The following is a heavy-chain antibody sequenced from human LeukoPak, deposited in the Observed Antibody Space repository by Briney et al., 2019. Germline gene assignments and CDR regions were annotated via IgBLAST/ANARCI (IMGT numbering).Heavy chain of an antibody. CDR2: ISGSGEST. D-gene: IGHD3-10*01. CDR1: GFAFSNFD. CDR3: AKRGSYFGGFDY. J-gene: IGHJ4*02. Sequence: PGGSLRLSCAASGFAFSNFDMSWVRQAPGKGLEWVSAISGSGESTYYAESLKGRFTSSRDNSKNTLYLQMNGLRVEDTAIYYCAKRGSYFGGFDYWRQGTLLTVPS. V-gene: IGHV3-23*01.